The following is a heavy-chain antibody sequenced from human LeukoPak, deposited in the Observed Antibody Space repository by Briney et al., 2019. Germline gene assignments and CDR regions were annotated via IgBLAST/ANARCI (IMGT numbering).Heavy chain of an antibody. J-gene: IGHJ4*02. V-gene: IGHV4-39*01. CDR1: GGSISNSDYY. CDR2: IYYRGST. D-gene: IGHD3-10*01. Sequence: PSETLSLTCTVSGGSISNSDYYWGWIRQPPGKGLEWIGSIYYRGSTYYSPSLGSRVTLSVDTSKNQFSLKLSSVTAADTAVYYCARRVFLWFGESQYYFDYWGQGTLVTLSS. CDR3: ARRVFLWFGESQYYFDY.